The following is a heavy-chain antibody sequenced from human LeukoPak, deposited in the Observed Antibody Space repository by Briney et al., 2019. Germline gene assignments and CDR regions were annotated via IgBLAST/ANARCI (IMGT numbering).Heavy chain of an antibody. J-gene: IGHJ4*02. CDR2: IRGSGDST. Sequence: GGSLRLSCAASGFTFSSYDMNWVRQAPGKGLEWVSAIRGSGDSTYYPDSVKGRFTISRDNAKNSLYLQMNSLRAEDTAVYYCARGGYSSSWYQLGSFDYWGQGTLVTVSS. CDR1: GFTFSSYD. D-gene: IGHD6-13*01. V-gene: IGHV3-23*01. CDR3: ARGGYSSSWYQLGSFDY.